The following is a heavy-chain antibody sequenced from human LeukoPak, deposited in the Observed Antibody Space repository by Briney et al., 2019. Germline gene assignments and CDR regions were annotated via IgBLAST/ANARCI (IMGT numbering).Heavy chain of an antibody. V-gene: IGHV3-21*01. CDR2: ISSSSSYI. CDR3: ARVISVAGYDY. D-gene: IGHD6-19*01. CDR1: GFTLSGYS. J-gene: IGHJ4*02. Sequence: GGSLRLSCATSGFTLSGYSMNWVRQAPGKGLEWVSSISSSSSYIYYADSMKGRITISRDNARNSLYLEMNSLRADDTAVYYCARVISVAGYDYWGQGTLVTVSS.